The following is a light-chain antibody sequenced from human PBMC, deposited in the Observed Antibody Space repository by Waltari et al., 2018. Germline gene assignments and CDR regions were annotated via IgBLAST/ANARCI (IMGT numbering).Light chain of an antibody. J-gene: IGKJ2*02. Sequence: DIQLPNPQSPLLAPVGDRATSTCRASQSISSYLNWYQQKPGKAPKLLIYAASSLQSGVPSRFSGSGSGTDFTLTISSLQPEDFATYYCQQSYSTPSTFGQGTKLEI. CDR1: QSISSY. V-gene: IGKV1-39*01. CDR3: QQSYSTPST. CDR2: AAS.